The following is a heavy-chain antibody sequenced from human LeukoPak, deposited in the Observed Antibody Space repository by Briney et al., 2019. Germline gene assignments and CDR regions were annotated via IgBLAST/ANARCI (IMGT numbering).Heavy chain of an antibody. D-gene: IGHD3-22*01. CDR1: GGSISSYY. V-gene: IGHV4-59*01. J-gene: IGHJ4*02. CDR2: IYYSGST. CDR3: ERHYDSSGYYLYYFDY. Sequence: SETLSLTCTVSGGSISSYYWSWIRQPPGKGLEWIGYIYYSGSTNYNPSLKSRVTISVDTSKNQFSLKLSSVTAADTAVYYCERHYDSSGYYLYYFDYWGQGTLVTVSS.